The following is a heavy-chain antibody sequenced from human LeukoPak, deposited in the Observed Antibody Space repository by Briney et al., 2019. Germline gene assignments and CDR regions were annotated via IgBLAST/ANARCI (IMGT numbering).Heavy chain of an antibody. V-gene: IGHV4-61*02. Sequence: PSQTLSLTCTVSGCSISSGSYYWSWIRQPAGKGLEWIGRIYTSGSTNYNPSLKSRVTISVDTSKNQFSLKLSSVTAADTAVYYCARGSSRGDYWGQGTLVTVSS. CDR3: ARGSSRGDY. J-gene: IGHJ4*02. CDR1: GCSISSGSYY. D-gene: IGHD3-10*01. CDR2: IYTSGST.